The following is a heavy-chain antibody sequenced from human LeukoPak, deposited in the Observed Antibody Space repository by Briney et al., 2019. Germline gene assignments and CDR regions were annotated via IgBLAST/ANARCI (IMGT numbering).Heavy chain of an antibody. CDR1: GFTFSNYA. D-gene: IGHD2-2*01. CDR3: AKVSGSSSSSLDY. V-gene: IGHV3-23*01. CDR2: ISGSGGGT. J-gene: IGHJ4*02. Sequence: GGSLRLSCAASGFTFSNYAMNWVRQAPGKGLEWVSGISGSGGGTSYADSVKGRFTTSRDNSENTLYLQMNSLTAEDTAIFYCAKVSGSSSSSLDYWGQGTLVTVSS.